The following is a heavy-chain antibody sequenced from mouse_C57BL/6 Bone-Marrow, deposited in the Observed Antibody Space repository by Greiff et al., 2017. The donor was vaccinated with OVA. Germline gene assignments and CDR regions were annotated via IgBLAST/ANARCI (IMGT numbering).Heavy chain of an antibody. CDR2: IDPSDSET. J-gene: IGHJ3*01. D-gene: IGHD2-4*01. CDR3: ARSGYYDYDDVPFAY. CDR1: GYTFTSYW. Sequence: VQLQQPGAELVRPGSSVKLSCKASGYTFTSYWMHWVKQRPIQGLEWIGNIDPSDSETHYNQKFKDKATLTVDKSSSTAYMQLSSLTSEDSAVYYCARSGYYDYDDVPFAYWGQGTLVTVSA. V-gene: IGHV1-52*01.